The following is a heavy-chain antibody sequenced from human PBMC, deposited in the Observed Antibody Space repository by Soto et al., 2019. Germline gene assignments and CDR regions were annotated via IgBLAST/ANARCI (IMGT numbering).Heavy chain of an antibody. CDR3: XXXHPGDY. D-gene: IGHD3-10*01. CDR2: IYYSGST. CDR1: GGSISSSSYY. J-gene: IGHJ4*02. Sequence: QLQLQESGPGLVKPSETLSLTCTVSGGSISSSSYYWGWIRQPPGKGLEWIGRIYYSGSTYYNPXXXXXXXXXXXXXXXXXXXXXXXXXXXXXXXXXXXXXHPGDYWGQGTLVTVSS. V-gene: IGHV4-39*01.